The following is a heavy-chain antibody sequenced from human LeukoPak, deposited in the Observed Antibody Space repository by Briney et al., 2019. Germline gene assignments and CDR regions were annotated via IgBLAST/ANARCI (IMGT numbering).Heavy chain of an antibody. J-gene: IGHJ3*02. CDR1: GGSISSGNYY. D-gene: IGHD6-13*01. CDR2: IYTSGGT. V-gene: IGHV4-61*02. CDR3: ARSYSSSWYSSFDI. Sequence: SETLSLTCTVSGGSISSGNYYWSWIRQPAGKGLEWIGRIYTSGGTNCNPSLESRVTILIDTPKNQFSLRLSSVTAADTAVYYCARSYSSSWYSSFDIWGHGTMVTVSS.